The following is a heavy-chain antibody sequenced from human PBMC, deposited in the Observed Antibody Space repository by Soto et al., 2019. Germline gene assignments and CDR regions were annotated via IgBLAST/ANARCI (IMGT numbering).Heavy chain of an antibody. Sequence: QVQLVQSGAEVKKPGASVKVSCKASGYRFTSYGISWVRQAPGEGLEWVGWINPYNGNTNYAQKLQGRVTITTGTYTSTAYLEVRSLRSDDTAVYNCAIDLYVPGKEYRMDVRGQGTTVTVSS. CDR2: INPYNGNT. D-gene: IGHD3-16*01. V-gene: IGHV1-18*04. CDR3: AIDLYVPGKEYRMDV. J-gene: IGHJ6*02. CDR1: GYRFTSYG.